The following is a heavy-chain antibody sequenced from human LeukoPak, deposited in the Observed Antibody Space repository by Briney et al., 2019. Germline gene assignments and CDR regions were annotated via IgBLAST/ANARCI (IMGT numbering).Heavy chain of an antibody. Sequence: GGSLRLSCAASGFTFRTYAMTWVRQAPGRGLEWVSVIYPGGITKYADSVKGRFTVSRDNVKNTVYLQMNNLRAEDTALYYCAREIGYYFDSDDSRLRGRLDVWGKGTTVTVSS. CDR3: AREIGYYFDSDDSRLRGRLDV. CDR1: GFTFRTYA. V-gene: IGHV3-53*01. J-gene: IGHJ6*04. CDR2: IYPGGIT. D-gene: IGHD3-22*01.